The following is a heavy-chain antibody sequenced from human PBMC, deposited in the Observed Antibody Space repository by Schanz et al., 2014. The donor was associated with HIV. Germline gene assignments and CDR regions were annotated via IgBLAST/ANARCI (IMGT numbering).Heavy chain of an antibody. V-gene: IGHV1-8*01. CDR1: GYTFSSYD. CDR2: MNPNSGHT. D-gene: IGHD6-6*01. CDR3: ARARAKIEGRPVGNWFDP. Sequence: QVQLVQSGAEVKNPGASVKVSCKASGYTFSSYDINWVRQATGQGLEWMGWMNPNSGHTGYAQKFQGRVDMTRTTSISTAYMELRGLTSEDTAMYFCARARAKIEGRPVGNWFDPWGQGTLVTVSS. J-gene: IGHJ5*02.